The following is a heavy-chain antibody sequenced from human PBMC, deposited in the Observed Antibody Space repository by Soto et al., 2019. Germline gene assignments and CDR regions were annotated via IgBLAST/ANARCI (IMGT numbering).Heavy chain of an antibody. J-gene: IGHJ4*02. CDR1: GGSFSGYY. V-gene: IGHV4-34*01. CDR2: INHSGST. D-gene: IGHD3-16*02. Sequence: SETLSLTCAVYGGSFSGYYWSWIRQPPGKGLEWIGEINHSGSTNYNPSLKSRVTISVDTSKNQFSLKLSSVTAADTAVYYCARGAYDYVWGSYRYTSFDYWGQGTLVTVSS. CDR3: ARGAYDYVWGSYRYTSFDY.